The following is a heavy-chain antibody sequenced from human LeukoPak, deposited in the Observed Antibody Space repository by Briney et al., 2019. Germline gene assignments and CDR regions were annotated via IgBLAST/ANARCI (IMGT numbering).Heavy chain of an antibody. D-gene: IGHD6-6*01. V-gene: IGHV1-69*05. Sequence: SVKVSCKASGGTFSSYAISWVRQAPGQGLEWMGGIIPIFGTANYTQKFQGRVTITTDESTSTAYMELSSLRSEDTAVYYCASIAARRQFDYWGQGTLVTVSS. CDR1: GGTFSSYA. CDR2: IIPIFGTA. J-gene: IGHJ4*02. CDR3: ASIAARRQFDY.